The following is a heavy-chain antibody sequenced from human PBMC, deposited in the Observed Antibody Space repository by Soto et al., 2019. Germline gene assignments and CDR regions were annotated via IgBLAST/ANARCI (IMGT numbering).Heavy chain of an antibody. D-gene: IGHD3-16*01. Sequence: LRLSCVASGFSFDNYGMSWVRQAPGEGLEWVSAIKSDGTSTYYAASVEDRFTISRDNSKNTLYPQLNSLRAEDTAVYYCAQLGLMTFSHKHYFNHWGRGTLVTVSS. CDR1: GFSFDNYG. CDR2: IKSDGTST. V-gene: IGHV3-23*01. CDR3: AQLGLMTFSHKHYFNH. J-gene: IGHJ4*02.